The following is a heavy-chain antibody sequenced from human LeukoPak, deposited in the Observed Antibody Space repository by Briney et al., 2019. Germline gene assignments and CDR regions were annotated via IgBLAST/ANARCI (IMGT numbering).Heavy chain of an antibody. Sequence: PGGSLRLSCAASGFTFSSYEMNWVRQAPGKGLEWVSYISGSGSTIYYANSVKGRFTISRDNAKNSLYLQMNSLRVEDTAVYYCARVALSSSGWPYYFDYWGQGTLVTVSS. D-gene: IGHD6-19*01. J-gene: IGHJ4*02. CDR3: ARVALSSSGWPYYFDY. CDR2: ISGSGSTI. V-gene: IGHV3-48*03. CDR1: GFTFSSYE.